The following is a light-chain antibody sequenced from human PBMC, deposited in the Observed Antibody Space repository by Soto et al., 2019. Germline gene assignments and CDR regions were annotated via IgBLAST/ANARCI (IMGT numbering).Light chain of an antibody. V-gene: IGLV2-8*01. CDR3: ISYAGSHRLYV. Sequence: QSALTQPPSASGSPGQSVTISCTGTSSDVGGYNYVSWYQQHPGKAPKLMIYEVSKRPSGVPDRFSGSKSGNTASLTVSGLQAEDEADYYCISYAGSHRLYVFGTGTKLTVL. CDR2: EVS. J-gene: IGLJ1*01. CDR1: SSDVGGYNY.